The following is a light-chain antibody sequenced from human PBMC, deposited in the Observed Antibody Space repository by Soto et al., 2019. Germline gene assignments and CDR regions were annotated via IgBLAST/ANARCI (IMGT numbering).Light chain of an antibody. CDR2: RDS. CDR3: QVWDSSTV. CDR1: NIGSKN. V-gene: IGLV3-9*01. Sequence: SYELTQPLSVSVALGQTARITCGGNNIGSKNVHWYQQKPGQAPVLVIYRDSNRPSGIPERFSGSNSGSTATLTISRAQAGDEADYYCQVWDSSTVFGTGTKLTVL. J-gene: IGLJ1*01.